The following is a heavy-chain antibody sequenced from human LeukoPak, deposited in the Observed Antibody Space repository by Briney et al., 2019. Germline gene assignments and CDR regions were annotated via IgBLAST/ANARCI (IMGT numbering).Heavy chain of an antibody. J-gene: IGHJ4*02. V-gene: IGHV3-23*01. D-gene: IGHD3-10*01. CDR3: ARALYYYDWGD. CDR2: ISGSGGST. CDR1: GFTFSNYG. Sequence: GGSLRLSCAASGFTFSNYGMSWVRQAPGKGLEWVSAISGSGGSTYYADSVKGRFTISRDNSKNTLYLQMNSLRAEDTAVYYCARALYYYDWGDWGQGTLVTVSS.